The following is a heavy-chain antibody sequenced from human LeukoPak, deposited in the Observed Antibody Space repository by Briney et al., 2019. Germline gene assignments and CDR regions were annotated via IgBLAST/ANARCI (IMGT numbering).Heavy chain of an antibody. CDR1: GASISSSSYY. V-gene: IGHV4-39*07. Sequence: SETLSLTRSVSGASISSSSYYWGWIRQPPGKGLEWIGSIYYSGSTYYNPSLKSRVTISVDTSKNQFSLKLSSVTAADAAVYYCARVQSRLSWFDPWGQGTLVTVSS. CDR3: ARVQSRLSWFDP. J-gene: IGHJ5*02. CDR2: IYYSGST.